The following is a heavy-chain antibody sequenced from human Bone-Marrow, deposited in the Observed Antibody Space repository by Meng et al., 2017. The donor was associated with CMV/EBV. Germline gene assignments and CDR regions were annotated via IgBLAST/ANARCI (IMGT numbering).Heavy chain of an antibody. Sequence: GGSLRISCVASPGFTLSGYPMPWVRQAPGKGLEWVALISYDGSTEYYTDSVRGRFRISRDNSKKTLYMHMNSLRPEDSAIYYGARDVTTLGYSGMDVWGQGTTVTCSS. CDR2: ISYDGSTE. D-gene: IGHD4-23*01. V-gene: IGHV3-30*04. CDR3: ARDVTTLGYSGMDV. CDR1: PGFTLSGYP. J-gene: IGHJ6*02.